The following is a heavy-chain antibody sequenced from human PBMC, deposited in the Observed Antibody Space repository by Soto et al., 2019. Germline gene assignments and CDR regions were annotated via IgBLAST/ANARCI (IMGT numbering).Heavy chain of an antibody. CDR2: IYPGDSDT. J-gene: IGHJ2*01. Sequence: PGESLKISCKGSGYSFTTSWIAWVRHMPGKGLEWMGIIYPGDSDTRYSPSFQGQVSISADKSIGTAYLQWSSLKASDTAIYYCARRTQGYWYFDLWGRGTPVTVSS. V-gene: IGHV5-51*01. CDR1: GYSFTTSW. CDR3: ARRTQGYWYFDL.